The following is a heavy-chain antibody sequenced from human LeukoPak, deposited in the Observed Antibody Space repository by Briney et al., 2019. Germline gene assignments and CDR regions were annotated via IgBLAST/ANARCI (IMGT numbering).Heavy chain of an antibody. CDR3: VKVSSNYYGSGSYQTLDY. D-gene: IGHD3-10*01. CDR1: GFTFSSYA. J-gene: IGHJ4*02. Sequence: PGGSLRLSCAASGFTFSSYAVSWVRQTPGKGLEWVSTISGSGGSTFYADSVKGRFTISRDNPKNTVDLQMNSLRAEDTAVYYCVKVSSNYYGSGSYQTLDYWGQGTLVTVSS. CDR2: ISGSGGST. V-gene: IGHV3-23*01.